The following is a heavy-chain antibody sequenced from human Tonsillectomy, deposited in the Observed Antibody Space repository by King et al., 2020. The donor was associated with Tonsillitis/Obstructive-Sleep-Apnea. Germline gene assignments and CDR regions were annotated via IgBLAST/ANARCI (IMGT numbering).Heavy chain of an antibody. D-gene: IGHD5-24*01. V-gene: IGHV4-59*01. Sequence: VQLQESGPGLVKPSETLSLTCTVSGGSISSYYWSWIRQPPGKGLEWIGYIYYSGSTNYNPSLKSRVTISVDTSKNQFSLKLSSVTAADTAVYYCARVRDCYNYWYFDLWGRGTLVTVSS. J-gene: IGHJ2*01. CDR2: IYYSGST. CDR3: ARVRDCYNYWYFDL. CDR1: GGSISSYY.